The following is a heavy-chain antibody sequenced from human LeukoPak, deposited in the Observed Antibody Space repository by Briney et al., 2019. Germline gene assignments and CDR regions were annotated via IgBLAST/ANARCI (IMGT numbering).Heavy chain of an antibody. Sequence: GGSLRLSCAVSGFAFGSEAMSWVRQSPARGLEWVASISPGGGTTYYADYVKGRFTISRDNSKNMLYLQMNSLRAEDTAVYYCAKAYYYGSGSYYALDYYFDYWGQGTLVTVSS. CDR2: ISPGGGTT. CDR1: GFAFGSEA. V-gene: IGHV3-23*01. J-gene: IGHJ4*02. CDR3: AKAYYYGSGSYYALDYYFDY. D-gene: IGHD3-10*01.